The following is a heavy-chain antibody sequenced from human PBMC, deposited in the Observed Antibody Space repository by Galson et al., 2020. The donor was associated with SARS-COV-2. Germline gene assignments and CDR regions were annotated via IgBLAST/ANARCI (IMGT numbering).Heavy chain of an antibody. Sequence: GGSLRLSCAASGFTVSANVMSWVRLAPGKGLEWVSIIYSSGSTLYADSVKGRFTISRDHSKNTLYLQMNSLRADDTAVYYCARGPNFDSWGQGTLVIVSS. CDR3: ARGPNFDS. J-gene: IGHJ4*02. CDR2: IYSSGST. V-gene: IGHV3-53*01. CDR1: GFTVSANV.